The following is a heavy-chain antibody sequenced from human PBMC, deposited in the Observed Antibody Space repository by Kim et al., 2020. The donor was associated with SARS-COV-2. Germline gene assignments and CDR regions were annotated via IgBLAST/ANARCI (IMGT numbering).Heavy chain of an antibody. J-gene: IGHJ4*02. CDR3: AREIVATSGFDY. V-gene: IGHV6-1*01. Sequence: DYAVSVKSRITINPDPSKNQFSLQLNSVTPEDTAVYYCAREIVATSGFDYWGQGTLVTVSS. D-gene: IGHD5-12*01.